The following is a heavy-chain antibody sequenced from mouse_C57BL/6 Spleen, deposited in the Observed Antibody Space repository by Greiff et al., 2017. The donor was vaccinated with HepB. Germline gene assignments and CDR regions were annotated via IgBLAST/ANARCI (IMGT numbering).Heavy chain of an antibody. CDR3: ARHDDPPLYYSNSDWYFDV. CDR1: GYTFTEYT. CDR2: FYPGSGSI. D-gene: IGHD2-5*01. V-gene: IGHV1-62-2*01. Sequence: QVQLQQSGAELVKPGASVKLSCKASGYTFTEYTIHWVKQRSGQGLEWIGWFYPGSGSIKYNEKFKDKATLTADKSSSTVYMGLSRLTSEDSAVYFCARHDDPPLYYSNSDWYFDVWGTGTTVTVSS. J-gene: IGHJ1*03.